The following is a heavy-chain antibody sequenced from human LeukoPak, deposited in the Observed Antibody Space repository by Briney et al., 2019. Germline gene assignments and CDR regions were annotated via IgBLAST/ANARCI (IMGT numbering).Heavy chain of an antibody. D-gene: IGHD4-23*01. CDR1: GFTFSSYW. Sequence: PGGSLRLSCAASGFTFSSYWMSWVRQAPGKGLEWVANIKQDGSEKYYVDSVKGRFTISRDNAKNSLYLQMNSLRAEDTAVYYCARVGGKGGDYFDYWGQGTLVTVSS. CDR2: IKQDGSEK. V-gene: IGHV3-7*01. J-gene: IGHJ4*02. CDR3: ARVGGKGGDYFDY.